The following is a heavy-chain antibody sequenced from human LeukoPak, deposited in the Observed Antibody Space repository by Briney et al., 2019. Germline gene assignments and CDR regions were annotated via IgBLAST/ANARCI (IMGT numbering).Heavy chain of an antibody. CDR1: GYTLTELS. CDR3: ATAYGAYGDYEY. J-gene: IGHJ4*02. Sequence: ASVKVSCKVSGYTLTELSMHWVRQAPGKGLEWMGGFDPEDGETIYAQKFQGRVTMTEDTSTDTAYMELSSLRSEDTAVYYCATAYGAYGDYEYWGQGTLVTVSS. V-gene: IGHV1-24*01. CDR2: FDPEDGET. D-gene: IGHD4-17*01.